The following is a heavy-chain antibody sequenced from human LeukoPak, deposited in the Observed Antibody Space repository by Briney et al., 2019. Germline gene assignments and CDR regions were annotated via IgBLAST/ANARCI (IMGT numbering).Heavy chain of an antibody. Sequence: GGSLRLSCAASGFTSDDYAMHWVRPAPGKGLEWVSGISWNSGSIGYADSVKGRFTISRDNAKNSLYLQMNSLRAEDTALYYCAKDISSLGELSEGFDYWGQGTLVTVSS. CDR1: GFTSDDYA. CDR3: AKDISSLGELSEGFDY. J-gene: IGHJ4*02. D-gene: IGHD3-16*02. V-gene: IGHV3-9*02. CDR2: ISWNSGSI.